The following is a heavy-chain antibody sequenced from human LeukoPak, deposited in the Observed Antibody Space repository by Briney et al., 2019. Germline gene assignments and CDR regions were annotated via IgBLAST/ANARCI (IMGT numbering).Heavy chain of an antibody. CDR1: GGSISSYY. V-gene: IGHV4-4*07. CDR3: AREGPRITIFGVVTNNWFDP. J-gene: IGHJ5*02. D-gene: IGHD3-3*01. Sequence: PSETLSLTCTVSGGSISSYYWSWIRQPAGKGLEWIGRIYTSGSTNYNPSLKSRVTMSVDTSKNQFSLKLSSVTAADTAVYYCAREGPRITIFGVVTNNWFDPWGQGTLVTVSS. CDR2: IYTSGST.